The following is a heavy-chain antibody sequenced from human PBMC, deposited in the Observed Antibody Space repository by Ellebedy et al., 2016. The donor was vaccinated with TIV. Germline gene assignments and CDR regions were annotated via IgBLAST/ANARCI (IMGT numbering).Heavy chain of an antibody. CDR3: ARDWYRVDY. CDR1: GFTFASYA. Sequence: PGGSLRLSCAASGFTFASYAMSWVRQAPGKGLEWLSYISNSGSIIYYSDSVKGRFTISRDNANNSLYLQMNSLRDEDLPVYYCARDWYRVDYWGQGTLVNVSS. D-gene: IGHD1-26*01. J-gene: IGHJ4*02. V-gene: IGHV3-48*02. CDR2: ISNSGSII.